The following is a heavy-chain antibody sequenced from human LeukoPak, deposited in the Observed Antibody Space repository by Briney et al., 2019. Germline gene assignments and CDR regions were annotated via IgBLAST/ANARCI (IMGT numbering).Heavy chain of an antibody. J-gene: IGHJ5*02. CDR3: ARDYYGSAAGLRFDP. V-gene: IGHV4-61*02. CDR2: IYTTGST. Sequence: PSETLSLTCTVSGGSISSGGFYWSWIRQPAGKGLEWNGRIYTTGSTNYNPSLKSRVTISVDTSKNQLSLNVSSVTAADTAVYYCARDYYGSAAGLRFDPWGQGTLVTVSS. D-gene: IGHD3-10*01. CDR1: GGSISSGGFY.